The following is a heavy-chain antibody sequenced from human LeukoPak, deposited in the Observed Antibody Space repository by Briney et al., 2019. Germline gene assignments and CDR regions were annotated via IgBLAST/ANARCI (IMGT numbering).Heavy chain of an antibody. J-gene: IGHJ3*02. CDR2: INPNSGGT. CDR3: ARDRIQLWFGLDAFDI. V-gene: IGHV1-2*02. CDR1: GYTFTGYY. D-gene: IGHD5-18*01. Sequence: GASVKVSCKASGYTFTGYYMHWERQAPGQGLEWMGWINPNSGGTNYAQKFQGRVTMTRDTSISTAYMELSRLRSDDTAVYYCARDRIQLWFGLDAFDIWGQGTMVTVSS.